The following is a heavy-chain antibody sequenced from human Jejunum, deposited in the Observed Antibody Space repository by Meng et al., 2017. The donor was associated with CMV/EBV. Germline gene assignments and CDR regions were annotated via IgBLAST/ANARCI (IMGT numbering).Heavy chain of an antibody. V-gene: IGHV1-18*01. CDR1: GYTFTSYG. D-gene: IGHD5-12*01. J-gene: IGHJ5*02. Sequence: QVQLVQSGAEVKKPGAPVKVSSKASGYTFTSYGISWVRQAPGQGLEWMGWISAYNGNTNYAQKLQGRVTMTTDTSTSTAYMELRSLRSDDTAVYYCARNRPRGVATGANWFDPWGQGTLVTVSS. CDR3: ARNRPRGVATGANWFDP. CDR2: ISAYNGNT.